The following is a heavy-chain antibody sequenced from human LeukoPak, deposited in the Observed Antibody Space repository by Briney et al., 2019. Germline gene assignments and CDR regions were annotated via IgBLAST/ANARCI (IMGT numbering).Heavy chain of an antibody. CDR3: ARRGSTVVTGFDS. CDR1: GGSFSGYY. V-gene: IGHV4-34*01. Sequence: PSETLSLTCAVYGGSFSGYYWSWIRQPPGKGLEWIGEINHSGSTNYNPSLKSRVTISVDTSKNQFSLKLSSVTAADTAVYYCARRGSTVVTGFDSWGQGTLVTVSS. CDR2: INHSGST. D-gene: IGHD4-23*01. J-gene: IGHJ4*02.